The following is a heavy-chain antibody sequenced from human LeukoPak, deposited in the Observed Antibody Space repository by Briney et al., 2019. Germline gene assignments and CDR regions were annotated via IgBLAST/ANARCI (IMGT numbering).Heavy chain of an antibody. V-gene: IGHV4-31*03. J-gene: IGHJ2*01. Sequence: SETLSLTCTVSGGSISSGGYYWSWIRQHPGKGLEWIGYIYYSGSTYYNPSLKSRVTISVDTSKNQFSLKLSSVTAADTAVYYCARGVARNWYFDLWGRGTLVTVSS. CDR3: ARGVARNWYFDL. D-gene: IGHD2-21*01. CDR1: GGSISSGGYY. CDR2: IYYSGST.